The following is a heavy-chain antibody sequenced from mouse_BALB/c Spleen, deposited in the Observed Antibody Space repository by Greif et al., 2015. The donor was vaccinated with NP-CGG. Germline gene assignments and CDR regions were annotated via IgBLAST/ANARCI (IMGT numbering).Heavy chain of an antibody. Sequence: LQESGAELVKPGASVKLSCKTSGYTFTSYWIQWVKQRPGQGLGWIGEIFPGTGTTYYNEKFKGKATLTIDTSSSTAYMQLSSLTSEDSAVYFCALLRPSFVDYWGQGTTLTVSS. D-gene: IGHD1-2*01. V-gene: IGHV1S132*01. CDR3: ALLRPSFVDY. J-gene: IGHJ2*01. CDR2: IFPGTGTT. CDR1: GYTFTSYW.